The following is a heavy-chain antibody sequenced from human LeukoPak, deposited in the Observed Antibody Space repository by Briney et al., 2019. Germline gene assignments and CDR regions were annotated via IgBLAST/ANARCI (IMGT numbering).Heavy chain of an antibody. D-gene: IGHD2-15*01. CDR1: AGSISSSSW. J-gene: IGHJ4*02. V-gene: IGHV4-4*02. CDR3: ARLYCSGGSCPIDY. Sequence: SETLSLTCSVSAGSISSSSWWSWVRQSPVKGLEWIGEIYLYGTTNYNPSLKSRVTMSVDTSKNQFSLKLSSVTAADTAVYYCARLYCSGGSCPIDYWGQGTLVTVSS. CDR2: IYLYGTT.